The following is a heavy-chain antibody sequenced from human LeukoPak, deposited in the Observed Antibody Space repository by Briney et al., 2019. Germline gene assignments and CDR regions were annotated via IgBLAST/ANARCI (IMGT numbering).Heavy chain of an antibody. CDR2: IYASGST. J-gene: IGHJ6*03. V-gene: IGHV4-4*07. D-gene: IGHD3-10*01. CDR1: GGSINSYY. Sequence: SETLSLTCTVSGGSINSYYWSWLRQPAERGLEWIGRIYASGSTTYNPSLRSRVAISIDTSKNQFSLTLTSVTAADTAVYYCAREGDVGSGSYYKGPSYYYMDVWGKGTTVTISS. CDR3: AREGDVGSGSYYKGPSYYYMDV.